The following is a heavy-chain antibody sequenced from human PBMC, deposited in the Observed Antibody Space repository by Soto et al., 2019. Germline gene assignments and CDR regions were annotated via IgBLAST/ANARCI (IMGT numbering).Heavy chain of an antibody. CDR2: INPSGGST. J-gene: IGHJ4*02. Sequence: ASVKVSCKASGYTFTSYDMHWVRQAPGQGLEWMGIINPSGGSTSYAQKFQGRVTMTRDTSTSTVYMELSSLRSEDTAVYYCARGSRDYDILTGYYSFDYWGQGTLVTVSS. CDR3: ARGSRDYDILTGYYSFDY. D-gene: IGHD3-9*01. V-gene: IGHV1-46*03. CDR1: GYTFTSYD.